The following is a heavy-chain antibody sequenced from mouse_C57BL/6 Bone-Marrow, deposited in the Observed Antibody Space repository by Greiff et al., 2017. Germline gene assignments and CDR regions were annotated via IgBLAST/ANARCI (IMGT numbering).Heavy chain of an antibody. D-gene: IGHD1-1*01. V-gene: IGHV1-22*01. CDR2: INPNNGCI. CDR1: GYTFTDYT. Sequence: VQLQQSGPELVKPGASVKMSCKASGYTFTDYTMHWVKQSHGKSLAWIGYINPNNGCIRYNQKFKGQATLTVNKSSSTAYMELRSLTSEASAGYYCAKRLRSERYFDVWGTGTTVTVSS. J-gene: IGHJ1*03. CDR3: AKRLRSERYFDV.